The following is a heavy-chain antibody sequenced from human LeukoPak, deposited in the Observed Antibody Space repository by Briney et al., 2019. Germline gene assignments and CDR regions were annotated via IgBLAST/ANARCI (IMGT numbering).Heavy chain of an antibody. CDR2: ISGTGGNT. V-gene: IGHV3-23*01. CDR1: GFTLRSYA. D-gene: IGHD2-15*01. Sequence: GGSLRLSCAASGFTLRSYAMSWVRQAPGKGLEWGSAISGTGGNTYYADSVKGRVTISRDNSKNTLYLQMNSLGVEDTAVYYCAPTAVRGGYWGHGTLVTVSS. CDR3: APTAVRGGY. J-gene: IGHJ4*01.